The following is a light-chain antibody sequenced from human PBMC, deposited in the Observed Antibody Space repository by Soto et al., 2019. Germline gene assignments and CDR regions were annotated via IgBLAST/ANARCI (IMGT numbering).Light chain of an antibody. V-gene: IGKV1-27*01. J-gene: IGKJ2*01. CDR3: LQDYNYPRT. CDR2: AAS. CDR1: QGIDNY. Sequence: DIQMTQSPSSLSASVGDRVIITCRASQGIDNYLAWYQQRPGKVPKLLIYAASTLQSGVPSRFSGSGSGTEFTLTISSLQPEDSATYFCLQDYNYPRTFGQGTKLQIK.